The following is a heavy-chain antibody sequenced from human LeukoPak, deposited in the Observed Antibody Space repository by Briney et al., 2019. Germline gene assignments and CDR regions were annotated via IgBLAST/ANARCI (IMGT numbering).Heavy chain of an antibody. CDR1: GDSISTSNSY. Sequence: SETLSLTCTVSGDSISTSNSYWGWIRQPPGKGLEWIGSIYYSGNTYYNASLKSRVTISVDTSKNQFSLKLSSVTAADTAVYYRARVVSSSWYREFDYWGQGTLVTVSS. CDR2: IYYSGNT. CDR3: ARVVSSSWYREFDY. J-gene: IGHJ4*02. V-gene: IGHV4-39*01. D-gene: IGHD6-13*01.